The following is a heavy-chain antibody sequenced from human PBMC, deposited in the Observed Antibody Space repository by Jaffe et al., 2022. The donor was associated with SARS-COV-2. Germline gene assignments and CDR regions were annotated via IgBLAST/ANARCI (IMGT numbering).Heavy chain of an antibody. V-gene: IGHV4-39*01. CDR3: ARPPNSLLDAFDI. J-gene: IGHJ3*02. Sequence: QLQLQESGPGLVKPSETLSLTCSVSGDSVTSGTYYWGWVRQPPGKGLEWIGSIYYRGSTYYNPSLNSRVTISVDTSKNQFSLTLTSVTAADTAVYYCARPPNSLLDAFDIWGQGAVVTVSS. CDR1: GDSVTSGTYY. D-gene: IGHD4-4*01. CDR2: IYYRGST.